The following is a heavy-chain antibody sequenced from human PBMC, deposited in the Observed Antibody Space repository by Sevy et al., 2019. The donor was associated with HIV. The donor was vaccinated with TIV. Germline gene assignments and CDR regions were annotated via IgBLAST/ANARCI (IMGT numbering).Heavy chain of an antibody. J-gene: IGHJ4*02. CDR2: IKSQSDGGTT. Sequence: GGSLRLSCAASGFTFSNAWMSWVRQAPGKGLEWVGRIKSQSDGGTTDYTAPVKGRFTISRDDSKNTLYLQMNSLKTEDTAMYYCTTKGDFWSGYQYFDYWGQGTLVTVSS. CDR1: GFTFSNAW. D-gene: IGHD3-3*01. V-gene: IGHV3-15*01. CDR3: TTKGDFWSGYQYFDY.